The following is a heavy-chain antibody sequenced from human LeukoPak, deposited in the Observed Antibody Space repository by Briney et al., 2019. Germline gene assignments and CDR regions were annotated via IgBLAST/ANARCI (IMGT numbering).Heavy chain of an antibody. CDR3: ARENYYGSGSYGDYFEY. CDR1: GYSISSGYY. Sequence: SETLSLTCTVSGYSISSGYYWGWIRQPPGKGLEWIGSIYHSGSTYYNPSLKSRVTISVDTSKNQFSLKLSSVTAADTAVYYCARENYYGSGSYGDYFEYWGRGTLVTVSS. CDR2: IYHSGST. J-gene: IGHJ4*02. D-gene: IGHD3-10*01. V-gene: IGHV4-38-2*02.